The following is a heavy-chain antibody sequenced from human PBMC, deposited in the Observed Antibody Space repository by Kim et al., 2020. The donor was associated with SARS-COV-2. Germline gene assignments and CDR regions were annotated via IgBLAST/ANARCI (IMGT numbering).Heavy chain of an antibody. Sequence: GTGRFSISRDNSKNTMYLQMNSLRAEDTAVYYCARDYYDTSGYSTYYFDYWGQGTLVTVSS. J-gene: IGHJ4*02. V-gene: IGHV3-30*07. CDR3: ARDYYDTSGYSTYYFDY. D-gene: IGHD3-22*01.